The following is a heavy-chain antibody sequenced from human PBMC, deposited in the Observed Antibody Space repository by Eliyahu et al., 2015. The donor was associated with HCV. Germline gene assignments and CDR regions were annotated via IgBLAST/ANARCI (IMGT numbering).Heavy chain of an antibody. CDR1: GFTFSSYG. CDR3: ARALGEFYYYYGMDV. D-gene: IGHD3-10*01. CDR2: ISYDGSNK. V-gene: IGHV3-30*03. Sequence: QVQLVESGGGVVQPGRSLRLSCAASGFTFSSYGMHWVRQAPGKGLEWVAVISYDGSNKYYADSVKGRFTISRDNSKNTLYLQMNSLRAEDTAVYYCARALGEFYYYYGMDVWGQGTTVTVSS. J-gene: IGHJ6*02.